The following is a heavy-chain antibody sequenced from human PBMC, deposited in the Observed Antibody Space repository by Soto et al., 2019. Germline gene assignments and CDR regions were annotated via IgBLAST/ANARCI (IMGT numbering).Heavy chain of an antibody. CDR1: GFTFSSYG. Sequence: GGSLRLSCAASGFTFSSYGMHWVRQAPGKGLEWVAVISYDGSNKYYADSVKGRFTISRDNSKNTLYLQMNSLRAQDTAVYYGCASLAAAGTIGSGRAVDYWGQGTLVTVSS. J-gene: IGHJ4*02. CDR2: ISYDGSNK. D-gene: IGHD6-13*01. CDR3: CASLAAAGTIGSGRAVDY. V-gene: IGHV3-30*03.